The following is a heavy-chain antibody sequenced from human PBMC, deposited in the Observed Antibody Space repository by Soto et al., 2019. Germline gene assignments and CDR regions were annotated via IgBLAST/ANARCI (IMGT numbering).Heavy chain of an antibody. CDR1: GGTFSSYA. V-gene: IGHV1-69*13. CDR3: ARETTIFGVQIMTFDY. Sequence: ASVKVSCKASGGTFSSYAISWVRQAPGQGLEWMGGIIPIFGTANYAQRFQGRVTITADESTSTAYMELSSLRSEDTAVYYCARETTIFGVQIMTFDYWGQGTLVTVSS. J-gene: IGHJ4*02. D-gene: IGHD3-3*01. CDR2: IIPIFGTA.